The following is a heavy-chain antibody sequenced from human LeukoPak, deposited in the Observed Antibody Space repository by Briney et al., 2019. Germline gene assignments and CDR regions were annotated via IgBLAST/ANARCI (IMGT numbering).Heavy chain of an antibody. CDR2: ISSSSSYT. CDR1: GFTFSTYS. V-gene: IGHV3-21*01. D-gene: IGHD3-10*01. J-gene: IGHJ4*02. Sequence: NPGGPLRLSCAASGFTFSTYSMNWVRQAPGMGLEWVSFISSSSSYTYYADSVKGRFTISRDNSKNTLYVQMNSLRAEDTAVYYCAKESMWFGESNPFDYWGQGTLVTVSS. CDR3: AKESMWFGESNPFDY.